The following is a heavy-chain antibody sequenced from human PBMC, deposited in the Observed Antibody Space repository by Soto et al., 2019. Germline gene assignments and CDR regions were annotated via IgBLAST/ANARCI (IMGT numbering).Heavy chain of an antibody. Sequence: GASVKVSCKASGYSFFSYYIHWVRQVPGQGLEWMGRFLASGGNTFYAQRFRGRVSMTRDTSSTNTVSLELTSLTSDDTAVYYCARGGATIFGAIDSWGQGTRVTVSS. CDR2: FLASGGNT. D-gene: IGHD3-3*02. CDR1: GYSFFSYY. CDR3: ARGGATIFGAIDS. J-gene: IGHJ4*02. V-gene: IGHV1-46*01.